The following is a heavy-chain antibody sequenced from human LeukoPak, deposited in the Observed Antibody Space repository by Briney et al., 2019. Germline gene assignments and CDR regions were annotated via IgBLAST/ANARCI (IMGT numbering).Heavy chain of an antibody. J-gene: IGHJ1*01. CDR3: ARGGGMVVTEEYFQH. CDR1: GGTFSSYA. CDR2: IIPIFGAA. Sequence: SVTVSCTASGGTFSSYAISWVRQAPGQGLEWMGGIIPIFGAANYAQKFQGRVTITADESTSTAYMELSSLRSEDTAVYYCARGGGMVVTEEYFQHWGQGTLVTVSS. V-gene: IGHV1-69*13. D-gene: IGHD2-21*02.